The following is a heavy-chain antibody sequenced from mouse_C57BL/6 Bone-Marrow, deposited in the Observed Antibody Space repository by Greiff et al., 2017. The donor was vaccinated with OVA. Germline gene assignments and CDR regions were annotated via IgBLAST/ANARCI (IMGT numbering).Heavy chain of an antibody. V-gene: IGHV3-1*01. Sequence: EVQLQESGPGMVKPSQSLSLTCTVTGYSITSGYDWHWIRHFPGNKLEWMGYISYSGSTNYNPSLNSRISITHDTSKNHFFLKLNSVTTEDTATYYCARDGSSPSYWYFDVWGTGTTVTVSS. D-gene: IGHD1-1*01. CDR3: ARDGSSPSYWYFDV. CDR2: ISYSGST. CDR1: GYSITSGYD. J-gene: IGHJ1*03.